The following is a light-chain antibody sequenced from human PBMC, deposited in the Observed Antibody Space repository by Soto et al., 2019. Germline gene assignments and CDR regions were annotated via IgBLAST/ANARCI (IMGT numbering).Light chain of an antibody. V-gene: IGKV3-11*01. CDR1: QSVSYY. Sequence: EIVLTQSPATLSLSPGERVTLSCRASQSVSYYLAWYQHKPGQAPRLLIYDASNRATGIPARFSGSGSGTDFTLTISSLEPEDFAFYYCQQRRNWPPLTFGGGTKVEIK. CDR2: DAS. CDR3: QQRRNWPPLT. J-gene: IGKJ4*01.